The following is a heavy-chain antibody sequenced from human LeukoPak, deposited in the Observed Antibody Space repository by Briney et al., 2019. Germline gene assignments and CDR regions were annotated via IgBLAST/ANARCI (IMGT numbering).Heavy chain of an antibody. Sequence: PSETLSHTCTVSGGSISSYYWSWIRQPPGKRLEWIGYIFYRGSTNYNPSLKSRVAISEDTSKNQFSLNLSSVTAADTAVYYCARGGYYGSGSDDAFDIWGQGTMVTVSS. CDR3: ARGGYYGSGSDDAFDI. CDR2: IFYRGST. J-gene: IGHJ3*02. V-gene: IGHV4-59*01. D-gene: IGHD3-10*01. CDR1: GGSISSYY.